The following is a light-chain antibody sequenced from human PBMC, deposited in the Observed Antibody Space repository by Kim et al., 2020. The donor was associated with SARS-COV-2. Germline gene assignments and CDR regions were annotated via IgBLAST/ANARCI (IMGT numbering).Light chain of an antibody. V-gene: IGLV2-14*03. CDR1: SSDVGGYNY. Sequence: QSALTQPASVSGSPGQSITISCTGTSSDVGGYNYVSWYQQHPGKAPKLMIYGVSHRPSGVSNRFSGSKSGNTASLTISGLQAEDEADYYCSSYTSSSTVVVGGGTQLTVL. CDR3: SSYTSSSTVV. CDR2: GVS. J-gene: IGLJ2*01.